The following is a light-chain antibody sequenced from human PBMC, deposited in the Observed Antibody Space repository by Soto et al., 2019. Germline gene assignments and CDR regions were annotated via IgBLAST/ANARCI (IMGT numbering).Light chain of an antibody. CDR2: GAS. V-gene: IGKV3-20*01. Sequence: EIVLPQSPGTLSLSPGERATLSCSSIQSVSSNFLAWYQEKLGQAPRLLIYGASKRATGIPDRFSGSGSGTDFTLTISRLEPEDFAVYFCRQYGTSLGFPVGGGTKVDIK. CDR1: QSVSSNF. J-gene: IGKJ4*01. CDR3: RQYGTSLGFP.